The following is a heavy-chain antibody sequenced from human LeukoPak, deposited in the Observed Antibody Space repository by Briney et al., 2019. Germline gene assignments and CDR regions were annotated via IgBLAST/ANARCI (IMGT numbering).Heavy chain of an antibody. CDR1: GYTFTRYG. J-gene: IGHJ5*02. CDR3: ARDVLLWFGDAERNWFDP. CDR2: ISAYNGNT. Sequence: ASVKVSCKASGYTFTRYGISWVRQAPGHGLEWMGWISAYNGNTNYAQKPQRRVTMTTDTSTSTAYMELRSLRSDDTAVYYCARDVLLWFGDAERNWFDPWGQGTLVTVSS. D-gene: IGHD3-10*01. V-gene: IGHV1-18*01.